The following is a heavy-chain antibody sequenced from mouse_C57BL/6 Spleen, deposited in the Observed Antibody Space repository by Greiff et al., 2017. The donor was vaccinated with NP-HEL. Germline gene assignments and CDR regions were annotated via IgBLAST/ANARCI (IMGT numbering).Heavy chain of an antibody. D-gene: IGHD2-2*01. Sequence: VQLQQPGAELVRPGSSVKLSCKASGYTFTSYWMHWVKQRPIQGLEWIGNIDPSDSETHYNQKFKDKATLTVDKSSSTAYMQLSSLTSEDSAVYYCASSYGYDYAMDYWGQGTSVTVSS. CDR2: IDPSDSET. CDR3: ASSYGYDYAMDY. J-gene: IGHJ4*01. CDR1: GYTFTSYW. V-gene: IGHV1-52*01.